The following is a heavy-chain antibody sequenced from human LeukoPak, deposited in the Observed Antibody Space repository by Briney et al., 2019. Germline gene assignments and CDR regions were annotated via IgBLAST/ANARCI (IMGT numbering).Heavy chain of an antibody. CDR3: ASMSVGATFYYYYYMDV. CDR1: GFTFSSYE. Sequence: PGGSLRLSCAASGFTFSSYEMNWVRQAPGKGLEWVSVIYSGGSTYYADSVKGRFTISRDNSKNTLYLQMNSLRAEDTAVYYCASMSVGATFYYYYYMDVWGKGTTVTVSS. CDR2: IYSGGST. D-gene: IGHD1-26*01. V-gene: IGHV3-53*01. J-gene: IGHJ6*03.